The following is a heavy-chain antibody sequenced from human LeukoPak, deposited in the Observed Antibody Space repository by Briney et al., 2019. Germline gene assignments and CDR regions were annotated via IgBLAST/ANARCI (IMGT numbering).Heavy chain of an antibody. V-gene: IGHV4-61*02. Sequence: PSQTLSLTCTVSGGSINSGTYYWSWIRQSVGKGLEWIGRIYSSGSTNYNPSLKSRVTMSVDTSKNQFSLKLSSVTAADAAVYYCARGVTTYWAFDVWGQGTMVTVSS. D-gene: IGHD4-17*01. CDR3: ARGVTTYWAFDV. CDR2: IYSSGST. J-gene: IGHJ3*01. CDR1: GGSINSGTYY.